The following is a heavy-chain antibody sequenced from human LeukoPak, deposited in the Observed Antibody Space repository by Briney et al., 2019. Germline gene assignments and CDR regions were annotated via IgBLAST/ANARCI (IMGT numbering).Heavy chain of an antibody. V-gene: IGHV3-23*01. CDR1: GFTFSTYA. J-gene: IGHJ5*02. D-gene: IGHD6-25*01. CDR3: AKSPTAAAASNWFDP. Sequence: GGSLRLSCAASGFTFSTYAISWVRQAPGKGLEWVSAISGSGGSTYYADSVKGRFTISRDNSKNTLYLQMNSLRAEDTAVYYCAKSPTAAAASNWFDPWGQGTLVTVSS. CDR2: ISGSGGST.